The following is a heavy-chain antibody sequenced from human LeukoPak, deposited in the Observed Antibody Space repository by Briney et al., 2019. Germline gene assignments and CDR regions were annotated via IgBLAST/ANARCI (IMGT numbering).Heavy chain of an antibody. CDR1: GYTFTGYY. D-gene: IGHD1-7*01. CDR2: INPNSGGT. Sequence: GASVKVSCKASGYTFTGYYMHWVRQAPGQGLEWMGWINPNSGGTNYAQKFQGRVTMTRDTSISTAYMELSRLRSDDTAVYYCAREQYNWNYPGDAFDIWGQGTMVTVSS. V-gene: IGHV1-2*02. CDR3: AREQYNWNYPGDAFDI. J-gene: IGHJ3*02.